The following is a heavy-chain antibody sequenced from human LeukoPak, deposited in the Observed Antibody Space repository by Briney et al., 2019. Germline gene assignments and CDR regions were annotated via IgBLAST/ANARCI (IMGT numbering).Heavy chain of an antibody. CDR2: IYYSGST. V-gene: IGHV4-59*01. D-gene: IGHD3-22*01. CDR3: ARVSAEYDSSGYYYSSYFDY. J-gene: IGHJ4*02. Sequence: PSETLSLTCTVSGGSLSSYYWSWIRQPPGKGLEWIGDIYYSGSTNYKPSLKSRVTISVDTSKNQFSLQLSSVTAADTAVYYCARVSAEYDSSGYYYSSYFDYWGQGTLVTVSS. CDR1: GGSLSSYY.